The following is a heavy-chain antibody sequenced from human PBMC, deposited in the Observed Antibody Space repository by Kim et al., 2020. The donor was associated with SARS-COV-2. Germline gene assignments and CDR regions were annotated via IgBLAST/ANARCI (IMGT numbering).Heavy chain of an antibody. CDR3: ADYQSRNWFDP. V-gene: IGHV4-4*02. D-gene: IGHD4-17*01. J-gene: IGHJ5*02. CDR2: T. Sequence: TTHPPSLKSGVTISVDKSKNRFSLKLSSVTAADTAVYYCADYQSRNWFDPWGQGTLVTVSS.